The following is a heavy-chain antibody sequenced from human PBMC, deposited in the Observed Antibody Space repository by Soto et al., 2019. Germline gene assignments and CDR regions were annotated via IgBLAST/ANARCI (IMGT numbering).Heavy chain of an antibody. D-gene: IGHD6-19*01. CDR2: LYWDDDN. V-gene: IGHV2-5*02. J-gene: IGHJ4*02. CDR3: AHGSGWLFDY. CDR1: GFSLSTRDVG. Sequence: SGPTLVNRTQTLTLTCTFSGFSLSTRDVGVGWIRQPPGKALDWLALLYWDDDNRYSPSLRRRLTLTKDTSKNQVVLTMTNMDLVDTATYYCAHGSGWLFDYWGPGTLVTVSS.